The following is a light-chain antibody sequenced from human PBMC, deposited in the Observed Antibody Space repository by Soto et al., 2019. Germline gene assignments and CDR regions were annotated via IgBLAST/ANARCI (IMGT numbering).Light chain of an antibody. V-gene: IGKV3-15*01. CDR2: VAS. Sequence: EIVMTQSPATLSVSPGERATLSCRASQSISSNLAWYQQKPGQAPRFLIFVASTRATGIPARFSGSGSGTEFTLTISSLQSEDFAVYYCQQYNNWPLTFGGGTKVEIK. CDR1: QSISSN. J-gene: IGKJ4*01. CDR3: QQYNNWPLT.